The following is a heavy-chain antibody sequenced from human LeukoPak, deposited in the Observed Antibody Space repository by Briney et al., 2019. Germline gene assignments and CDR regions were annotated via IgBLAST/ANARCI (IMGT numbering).Heavy chain of an antibody. CDR2: IIGSGGST. D-gene: IGHD2/OR15-2a*01. J-gene: IGHJ4*02. Sequence: GGSLRLSCTASGFTFSSYAMSWVRQAPGKGLEWVSGIIGSGGSTYYADSVKGRFTISRENSKNTLYLQMNSLRAEDTAVYYCAKDSAKKYDDYWGQGTLVTVSS. CDR3: AKDSAKKYDDY. V-gene: IGHV3-23*01. CDR1: GFTFSSYA.